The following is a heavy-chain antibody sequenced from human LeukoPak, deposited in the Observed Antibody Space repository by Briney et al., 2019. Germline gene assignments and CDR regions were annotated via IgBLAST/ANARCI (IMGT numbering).Heavy chain of an antibody. D-gene: IGHD2-15*01. J-gene: IGHJ5*02. CDR1: GGSISSGNYY. Sequence: SETLSLTCTVSGGSISSGNYYWSWIRQPAGKGLEYIGRIYNSGITNYNPSLKSRVTISVDTSKNQFSLKLSSVTAADTAVYYCARVDGSCSGGSCPSGNWFDPWGQGTLVTVSS. CDR3: ARVDGSCSGGSCPSGNWFDP. CDR2: IYNSGIT. V-gene: IGHV4-61*02.